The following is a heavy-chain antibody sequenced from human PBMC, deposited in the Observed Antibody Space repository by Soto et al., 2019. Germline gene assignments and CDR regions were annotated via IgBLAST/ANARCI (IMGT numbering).Heavy chain of an antibody. D-gene: IGHD6-13*01. CDR3: AKETTLYSSSWFLSGMDV. J-gene: IGHJ6*02. V-gene: IGHV3-30*18. CDR1: AFTFSSYG. Sequence: QVQLVESGGGVVQPGRSLRLSCAASAFTFSSYGMHWFRQAPGKGREWLALISYDGGNKYYTESVRGRFTISRDNAKNTLYLQMNSLRAEDTAVYFCAKETTLYSSSWFLSGMDVWGQGTTVIVSS. CDR2: ISYDGGNK.